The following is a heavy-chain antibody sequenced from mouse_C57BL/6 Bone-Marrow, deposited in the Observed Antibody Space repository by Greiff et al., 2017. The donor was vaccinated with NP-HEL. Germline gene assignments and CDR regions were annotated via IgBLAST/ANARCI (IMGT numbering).Heavy chain of an antibody. CDR2: INPYNGGT. D-gene: IGHD6-1*01. CDR1: GYTFTDYY. J-gene: IGHJ4*01. CDR3: ARGAGAMDY. V-gene: IGHV1-19*01. Sequence: VQLQQSGPVLVKPGASVKMSCKASGYTFTDYYMNWVKQSPGKSLEWIGVINPYNGGTSYNQKFKGKATLTVDKSSSTAYLELNSLTSEDSAVYYCARGAGAMDYWGQGTSVTVSS.